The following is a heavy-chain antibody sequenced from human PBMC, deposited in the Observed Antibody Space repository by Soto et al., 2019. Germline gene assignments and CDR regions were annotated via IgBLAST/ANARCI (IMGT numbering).Heavy chain of an antibody. J-gene: IGHJ5*02. CDR1: GGSFSGYY. V-gene: IGHV4-34*01. Sequence: SETLSLTCAVYGGSFSGYYWSWIRQPPGKGLEWIGEINHSGSTNYNPSLKSRVTISVDTSKNQFSLKLSSVTAADTAVYYCARVRIAGTSSRLLYNCFHPWGQGTLVTVSS. D-gene: IGHD2-2*01. CDR3: ARVRIAGTSSRLLYNCFHP. CDR2: INHSGST.